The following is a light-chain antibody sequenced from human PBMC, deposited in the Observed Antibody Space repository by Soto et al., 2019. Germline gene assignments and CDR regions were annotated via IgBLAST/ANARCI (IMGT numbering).Light chain of an antibody. Sequence: QSVLTQPASVSGSPGQSITISCTGTSSDVGGYNYVSWYQQHPGKAPKLMIYDVINRPSGVSNSISGSKSGNTASLAISGLQAEDEADYYCSSYTSNSTVVFGTGTKVTVL. J-gene: IGLJ1*01. CDR2: DVI. V-gene: IGLV2-14*01. CDR1: SSDVGGYNY. CDR3: SSYTSNSTVV.